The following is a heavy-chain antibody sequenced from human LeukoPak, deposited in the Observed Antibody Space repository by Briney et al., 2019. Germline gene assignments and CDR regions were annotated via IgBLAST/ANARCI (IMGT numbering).Heavy chain of an antibody. J-gene: IGHJ4*02. CDR3: ARLAGAGYYISNWYYFDY. CDR1: GFTFSSYG. CDR2: IRYDGSNK. D-gene: IGHD3-9*01. V-gene: IGHV3-30*02. Sequence: GGSLRLSCAASGFTFSSYGMHWVRQAPGKGLEWVAFIRYDGSNKYYADSVKGRFTISRDNSKNTLYLQMNSLRAEDTAVYYCARLAGAGYYISNWYYFDYWGQGTLVTVSS.